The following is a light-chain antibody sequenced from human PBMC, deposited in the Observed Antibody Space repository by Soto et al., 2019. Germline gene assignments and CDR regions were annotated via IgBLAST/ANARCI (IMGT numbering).Light chain of an antibody. CDR1: QNVSSSY. CDR3: QQYGSSPIN. CDR2: GAS. Sequence: EIVLTQSPGTLSLSPGERATLSCRASQNVSSSYLAWYQQKPGQAPRLLIYGASSRATGIPDRFSGSGSGTDFTLTISRLEPEDFAVYYCQQYGSSPINFGKGTRREIK. V-gene: IGKV3-20*01. J-gene: IGKJ5*01.